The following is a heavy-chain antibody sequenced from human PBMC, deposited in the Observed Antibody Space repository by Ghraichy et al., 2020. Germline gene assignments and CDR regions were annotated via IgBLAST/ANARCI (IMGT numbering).Heavy chain of an antibody. D-gene: IGHD1-20*01. CDR1: GFTFSSYA. V-gene: IGHV3-23*01. Sequence: LSLTCAASGFTFSSYAMSWVRQAPGKGLEWVSAISGSGGSTYYADSVKGRFTISRDNSKNTLYLQMNSLRAEDTAVYYCAKELYNYEGGIDYWGQGTLVTVSS. J-gene: IGHJ4*02. CDR3: AKELYNYEGGIDY. CDR2: ISGSGGST.